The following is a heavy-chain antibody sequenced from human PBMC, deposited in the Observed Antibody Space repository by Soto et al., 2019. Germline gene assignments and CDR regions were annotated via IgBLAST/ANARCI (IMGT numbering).Heavy chain of an antibody. CDR1: GFTFSSYG. D-gene: IGHD2-15*01. CDR3: AKDTHRIYDAFDI. J-gene: IGHJ3*02. V-gene: IGHV3-30*18. Sequence: GGSLRLSCAASGFTFSSYGMHWVRQAPGKGLEWVAVISYDGSNKYYADSVKGRFTISRDNSKNTLYLQMNSLRAEDTAVYYCAKDTHRIYDAFDIWGQGTMVTVSS. CDR2: ISYDGSNK.